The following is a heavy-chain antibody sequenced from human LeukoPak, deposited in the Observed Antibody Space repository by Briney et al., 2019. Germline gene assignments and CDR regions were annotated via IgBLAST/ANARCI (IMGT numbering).Heavy chain of an antibody. CDR1: GGSISSHY. Sequence: PSETLSLTCTVSGGSISSHYWSWIRQPPGKGLEWIGYIYYSGSTNYNPSLKSRVTISVDTSKNQFSLKLSTVTAADTAVYYCARGTRYYDMLTGYPDYYYYYMDVWGKGTTVTVSS. V-gene: IGHV4-59*11. CDR2: IYYSGST. D-gene: IGHD3-9*01. J-gene: IGHJ6*03. CDR3: ARGTRYYDMLTGYPDYYYYYMDV.